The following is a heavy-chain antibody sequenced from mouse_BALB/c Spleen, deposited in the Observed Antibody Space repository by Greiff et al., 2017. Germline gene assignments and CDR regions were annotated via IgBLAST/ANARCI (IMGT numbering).Heavy chain of an antibody. CDR2: IWTGGGT. CDR3: VRDQDRYDPWFAY. CDR1: GFSLTSYD. Sequence: QVQLQQSGPGLVAPSQSLSITCTVSGFSLTSYDISWIRQPPGKGLEWLGVIWTGGGTNYNSAFMSRLSISKDNSKSQVFLKMNSLQTDDTAIYYCVRDQDRYDPWFAYWGQGTLVTVSA. J-gene: IGHJ3*01. V-gene: IGHV2-9-2*01. D-gene: IGHD2-14*01.